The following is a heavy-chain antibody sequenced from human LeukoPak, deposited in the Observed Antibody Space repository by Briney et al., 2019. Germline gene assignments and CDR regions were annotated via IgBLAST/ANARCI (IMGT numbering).Heavy chain of an antibody. CDR2: IYYSGST. Sequence: SETLSLTCTVSGGSISSSSYYWGWIRQPPGKGLEWIGSIYYSGSTYYNPSLKSRVTISVDRSKNQFSLKLSSVTAADTAVYYCARGGRTYDILTGAFDYWGQGTLVTVSS. D-gene: IGHD3-9*01. V-gene: IGHV4-39*07. CDR1: GGSISSSSYY. J-gene: IGHJ4*02. CDR3: ARGGRTYDILTGAFDY.